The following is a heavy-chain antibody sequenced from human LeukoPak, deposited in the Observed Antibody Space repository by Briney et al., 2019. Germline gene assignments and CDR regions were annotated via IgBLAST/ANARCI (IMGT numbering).Heavy chain of an antibody. J-gene: IGHJ6*02. V-gene: IGHV3-74*01. D-gene: IGHD2-15*01. CDR3: ARDSAHIWVGSRSHNYYYGMDV. CDR2: INSDGSST. CDR1: GFTFSSYW. Sequence: GGSLRLSCAASGFTFSSYWMHWVRQAPGKGLVWVSRINSDGSSTSYADSVKGRFTISRDNAKNTLYLQMNSLRAEDTAVYYCARDSAHIWVGSRSHNYYYGMDVWGQGTTVTVSS.